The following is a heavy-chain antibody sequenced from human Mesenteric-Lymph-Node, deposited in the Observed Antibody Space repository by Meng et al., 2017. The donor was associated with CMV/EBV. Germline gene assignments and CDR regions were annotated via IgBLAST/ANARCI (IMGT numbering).Heavy chain of an antibody. CDR1: GFTFSSYA. CDR3: ARDRRSSSRLNWFDP. J-gene: IGHJ5*02. CDR2: ISYDGSSK. D-gene: IGHD6-6*01. V-gene: IGHV3-30-3*01. Sequence: YGFTFSSYAMHWVRQAQGKGLGWVAVISYDGSSKYYADSVKGRFTISRDNSKNTLYLQMNSLRAEDMAVYYCARDRRSSSRLNWFDPWGQGTLVTVSS.